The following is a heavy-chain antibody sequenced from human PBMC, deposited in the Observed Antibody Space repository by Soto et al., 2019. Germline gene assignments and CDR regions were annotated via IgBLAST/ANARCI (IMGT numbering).Heavy chain of an antibody. V-gene: IGHV3-11*01. CDR3: ARVRFGEWGYAMDV. J-gene: IGHJ6*02. CDR1: GLTFSDSY. CDR2: ISSTGSSI. Sequence: VQLVESGGGLVKPGGSLRLSCAASGLTFSDSYLNWIRHAPGKGLEWLAYISSTGSSIFYAGSVKGRFTISRDNAKHSLYLQMNSLRAEDTAMYYCARVRFGEWGYAMDVWGQGTTVTVSS. D-gene: IGHD3-10*01.